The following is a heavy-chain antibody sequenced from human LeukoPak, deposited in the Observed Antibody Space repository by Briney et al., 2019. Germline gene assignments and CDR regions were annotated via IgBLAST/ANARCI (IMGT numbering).Heavy chain of an antibody. Sequence: GSDKYYADSVKGRFTISRDNAKNSLYLQMNSLRAEDTAVYYCASDYRYCSGGSCYSAPRGRFDPWGQGTLVTVSS. CDR2: GSDK. D-gene: IGHD2-15*01. V-gene: IGHV3-7*01. J-gene: IGHJ5*02. CDR3: ASDYRYCSGGSCYSAPRGRFDP.